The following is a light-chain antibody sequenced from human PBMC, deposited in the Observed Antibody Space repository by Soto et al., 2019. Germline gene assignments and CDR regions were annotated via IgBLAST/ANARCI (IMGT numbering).Light chain of an antibody. Sequence: EIVMTQSPATLSVSPGERATLSCRASQSVSSNLAWYQQKPGQAPRLLIYGASTRATGLPARFSGRGSVTECTLTISSLQSEDCAVYYCKQCNDWPHTFGQGTKLEIK. CDR2: GAS. V-gene: IGKV3-15*01. CDR3: KQCNDWPHT. J-gene: IGKJ2*01. CDR1: QSVSSN.